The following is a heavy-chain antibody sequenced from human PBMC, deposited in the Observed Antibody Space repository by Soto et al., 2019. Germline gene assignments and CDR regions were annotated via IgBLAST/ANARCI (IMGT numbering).Heavy chain of an antibody. D-gene: IGHD4-17*01. CDR3: AGGRGSNDYGDFGGYYYYYMDV. CDR1: GGTFSSYT. J-gene: IGHJ6*03. V-gene: IGHV1-69*02. CDR2: IIPILGIA. Sequence: QVQLVQSGAEVKKPGSSVKVSCKASGGTFSSYTISWVRQAPGQGLEWMGRIIPILGIANYAQKFQGRVTITADKPTSTAYMELSSLRSEDTAVYYCAGGRGSNDYGDFGGYYYYYMDVWGKGTTVTVSS.